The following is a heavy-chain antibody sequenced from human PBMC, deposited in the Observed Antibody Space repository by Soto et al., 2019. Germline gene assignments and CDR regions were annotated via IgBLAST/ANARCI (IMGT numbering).Heavy chain of an antibody. Sequence: PGWSLRLSCAASGFTFSMYWMHLVRQVPGKGPEWVSRINDDGISTNYADSVKGRFTISRDNAKNTLYLQMNALRVEDTAVYYCTRGPRSTSTGTGAFWGRGTLVTVSS. CDR1: GFTFSMYW. CDR2: INDDGIST. CDR3: TRGPRSTSTGTGAF. D-gene: IGHD1-1*01. J-gene: IGHJ4*02. V-gene: IGHV3-74*01.